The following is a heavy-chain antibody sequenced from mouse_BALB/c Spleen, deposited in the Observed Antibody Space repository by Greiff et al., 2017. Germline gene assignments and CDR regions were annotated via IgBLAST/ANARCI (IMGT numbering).Heavy chain of an antibody. D-gene: IGHD1-1*01. CDR2: ISSGGST. V-gene: IGHV5-6-5*01. CDR3: ARGSRTTVGFAY. CDR1: GFTFSSYA. J-gene: IGHJ3*01. Sequence: EVQGVESGGGLVKPGGSLKLSCAASGFTFSSYAMSWVRQTPEKRLEWVASISSGGSTYYPDSVKGRFTISRDNARNILYLQMSSLRSEDTAMYYCARGSRTTVGFAYWGQGTLVTVSA.